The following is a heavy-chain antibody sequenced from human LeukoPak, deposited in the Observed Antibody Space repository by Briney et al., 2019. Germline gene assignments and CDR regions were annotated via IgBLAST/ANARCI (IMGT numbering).Heavy chain of an antibody. Sequence: SETLSLTCTVSGGSISSYYWSCVRQPPGKGLEWIGHKYSSGSTSYNPSLMSRVTITLDMSKKQLSLKMSSVTAADAAVYYCARDKSGSSGYYDAFDIWGQGTMVTVSS. D-gene: IGHD3-22*01. V-gene: IGHV4-59*01. J-gene: IGHJ3*02. CDR3: ARDKSGSSGYYDAFDI. CDR2: KYSSGST. CDR1: GGSISSYY.